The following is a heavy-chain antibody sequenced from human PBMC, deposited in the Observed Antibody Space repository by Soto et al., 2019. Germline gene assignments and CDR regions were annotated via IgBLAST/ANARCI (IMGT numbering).Heavy chain of an antibody. V-gene: IGHV2-5*02. CDR3: TSATTTKHGYCYDSSRYQRASFDY. D-gene: IGHD3-22*01. J-gene: IGHJ4*02. Sequence: QITLKESGPTLVKPTQTLTLTCTFSGFSLSTSGVGVGWIRQPPGKALEWLALIYWGDDKRYSPSLKSRLTIAKDPAKHQVGLAMTNKDPVHTTTSYCTSATTTKHGYCYDSSRYQRASFDYWGQGTLVTVSS. CDR2: IYWGDDK. CDR1: GFSLSTSGVG.